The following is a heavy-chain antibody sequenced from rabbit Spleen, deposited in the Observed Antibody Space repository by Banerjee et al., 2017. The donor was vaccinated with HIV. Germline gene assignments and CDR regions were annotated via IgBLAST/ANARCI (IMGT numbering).Heavy chain of an antibody. J-gene: IGHJ6*01. CDR3: ARDTGSSFSSYGMDL. V-gene: IGHV1S40*01. Sequence: QQLEESGGGLVKPGASLTLTCTASGVSFSFSSYMCWVRQAPGKGLEWIACIEVGSSDFTYFATWAKGRFTISRPSSTTVTLQVTRLTAADTATYFCARDTGSSFSSYGMDLWGQGTLVTVS. D-gene: IGHD8-1*01. CDR1: GVSFSFSSY. CDR2: IEVGSSDFT.